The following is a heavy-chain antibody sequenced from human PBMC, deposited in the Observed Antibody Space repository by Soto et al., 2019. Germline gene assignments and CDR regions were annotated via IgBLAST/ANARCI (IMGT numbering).Heavy chain of an antibody. V-gene: IGHV4-39*01. CDR2: IYYGGST. Sequence: PSETLSLTCSVSGGSLSGRSYYWGWIRQPPGKGLEWLGTIYYGGSTYYNPSLMSRVTMSVDTSKNQFSLKLGFVTAADTAVYSCARHYPTYNFGSSGYYPHFDYWAQGTLVTVSS. D-gene: IGHD3-22*01. CDR3: ARHYPTYNFGSSGYYPHFDY. CDR1: GGSLSGRSYY. J-gene: IGHJ4*02.